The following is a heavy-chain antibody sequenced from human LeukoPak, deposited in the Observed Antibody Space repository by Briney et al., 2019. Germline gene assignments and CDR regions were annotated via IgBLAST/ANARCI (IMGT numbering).Heavy chain of an antibody. V-gene: IGHV3-30*18. CDR2: ISYDGSNK. CDR1: GFTFSSYG. Sequence: GGSLRLSCAASGFTFSSYGMHWVRQAPGKGLEWVAVISYDGSNKYYADSVKGRFTISRDNSKNTLYLQMNSMRAEATAVYYCAKDTVAGGIFDYWGQGTLVTVSS. J-gene: IGHJ4*02. CDR3: AKDTVAGGIFDY. D-gene: IGHD4-23*01.